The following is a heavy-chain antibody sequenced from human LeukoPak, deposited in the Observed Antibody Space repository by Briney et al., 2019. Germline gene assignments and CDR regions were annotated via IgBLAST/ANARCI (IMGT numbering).Heavy chain of an antibody. Sequence: GGSLRLPCAASGFTFSSYAMSWVRQAPGKGLEWVSVISSSGTGTYYVDSVKGRFTISRDNSKNTLYLQMNSLRAEDTALYYCAKKAEAFGDSVTQHWGQGTLVTVSS. CDR3: AKKAEAFGDSVTQH. D-gene: IGHD4-17*01. V-gene: IGHV3-23*01. J-gene: IGHJ1*01. CDR2: ISSSGTGT. CDR1: GFTFSSYA.